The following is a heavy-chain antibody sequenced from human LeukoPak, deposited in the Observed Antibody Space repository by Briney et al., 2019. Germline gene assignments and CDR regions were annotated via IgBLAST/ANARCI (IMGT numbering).Heavy chain of an antibody. J-gene: IGHJ6*02. D-gene: IGHD3/OR15-3a*01. CDR1: GFTFSSYA. CDR3: ARGPERTGVGTRYYYDMDV. Sequence: GRSLRLSCAASGFTFSSYAMHWVRQAPGKGLEWVAVISYDGSNKYYADSVKGRFTNSRDNSKNTLYLQMNSLRAEDTAVYYCARGPERTGVGTRYYYDMDVWGQGTTVTVSS. V-gene: IGHV3-30-3*01. CDR2: ISYDGSNK.